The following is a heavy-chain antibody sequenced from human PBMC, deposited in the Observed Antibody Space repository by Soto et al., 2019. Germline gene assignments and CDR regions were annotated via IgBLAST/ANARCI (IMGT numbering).Heavy chain of an antibody. Sequence: GGSLRLSCAASGFTFSGSTMHWVRQASGKGLEWVGRIRSKDNSYATAYAASVNGRFTISRDDSKNTASLQMNSLKTEDTAFFYCTRLSDCGDDCSDYWGQGTLVTVSS. J-gene: IGHJ4*02. D-gene: IGHD2-21*01. CDR2: IRSKDNSYAT. CDR1: GFTFSGST. CDR3: TRLSDCGDDCSDY. V-gene: IGHV3-73*01.